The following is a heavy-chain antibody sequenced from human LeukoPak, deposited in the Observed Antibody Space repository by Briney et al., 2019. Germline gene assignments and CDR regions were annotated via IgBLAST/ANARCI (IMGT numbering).Heavy chain of an antibody. CDR1: GFTFSNAW. CDR3: AKVGHSGSGSYGD. D-gene: IGHD3-10*01. Sequence: GGSLRLSCAASGFTFSNAWMSWVRQAPGKGLEWVSAISGSDGSTYYADSVKGRFTISRDNSKNTLYLQMNSLRAEDTAVYYCAKVGHSGSGSYGDWGQGTLVTVSS. CDR2: ISGSDGST. J-gene: IGHJ4*02. V-gene: IGHV3-23*01.